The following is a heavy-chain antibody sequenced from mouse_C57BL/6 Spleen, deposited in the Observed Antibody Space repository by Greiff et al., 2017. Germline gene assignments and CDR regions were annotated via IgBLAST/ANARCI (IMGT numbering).Heavy chain of an antibody. CDR2: ISYDVSN. V-gene: IGHV3-6*01. J-gene: IGHJ1*03. CDR1: GYSITSGYY. Sequence: EVKLEESGPGLVKPSQSLSLTCSFTGYSITSGYYWNWIRQFPGNKLEWIGYISYDVSNNYNPSLTNRISLTLDTAKNQFFLKLNAVTTEDTATYYCARGRYFDVWGTGTTVTVSS. CDR3: ARGRYFDV.